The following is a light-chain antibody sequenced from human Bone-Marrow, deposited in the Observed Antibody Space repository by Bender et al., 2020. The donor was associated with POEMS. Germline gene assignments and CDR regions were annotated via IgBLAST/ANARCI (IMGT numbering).Light chain of an antibody. V-gene: IGLV1-44*01. J-gene: IGLJ3*02. CDR1: RSNIGSGA. CDR2: SNY. CDR3: SSWDDSLSGWV. Sequence: QSVLTQPPSASGTPGQRVTISCSGSRSNIGSGAVSWYRQLPGAAPRLVVYSNYQRPSGVPARFSGSKSGTSASLAISDIQSEDEGDYYCSSWDDSLSGWVFGGGTKLTVL.